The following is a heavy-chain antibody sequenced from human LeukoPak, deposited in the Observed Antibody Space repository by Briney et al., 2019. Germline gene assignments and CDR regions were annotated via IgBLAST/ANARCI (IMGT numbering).Heavy chain of an antibody. CDR2: INWNGGST. Sequence: GGSLRLSCAASGFTFDDYGMSWVRQAPGKGLEWGSGINWNGGSTGYADSVKGRFTISRDNAKNSLYLRMNSLRAEDTALYYCARDDSYSGSRGYFDYWGQGTLVTVSS. J-gene: IGHJ4*02. D-gene: IGHD1-26*01. V-gene: IGHV3-20*04. CDR1: GFTFDDYG. CDR3: ARDDSYSGSRGYFDY.